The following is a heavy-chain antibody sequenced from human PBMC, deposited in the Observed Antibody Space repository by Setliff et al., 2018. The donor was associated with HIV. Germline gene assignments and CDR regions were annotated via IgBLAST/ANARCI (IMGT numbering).Heavy chain of an antibody. V-gene: IGHV1-2*02. CDR3: ARGQYCGGDCYSV. CDR1: GYSFSDYY. J-gene: IGHJ4*02. Sequence: ASVKVSCKASGYSFSDYYIHWVRQAPGHGFQWMGWISPKYGGTNYAQNFQGRVTMTRDTSISTAYMELSRLRSDDTAVYYCARGQYCGGDCYSVWGQGTRVTVSS. CDR2: ISPKYGGT. D-gene: IGHD2-21*02.